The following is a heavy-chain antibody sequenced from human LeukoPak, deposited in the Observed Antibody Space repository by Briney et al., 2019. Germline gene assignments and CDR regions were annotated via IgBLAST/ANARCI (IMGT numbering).Heavy chain of an antibody. CDR1: GFMFSDYA. Sequence: GGSLRLSCGASGFMFSDYAMTWVRQAPGKGLEWVSYISSPGTSIFYADSVKGRFIISRDNAKNALYLQLNSLRAEDTAVYYCAKRGMPTSAYYLDYWGQGTRVTVSS. CDR3: AKRGMPTSAYYLDY. V-gene: IGHV3-23*01. D-gene: IGHD2-21*01. J-gene: IGHJ4*02. CDR2: ISSPGTSI.